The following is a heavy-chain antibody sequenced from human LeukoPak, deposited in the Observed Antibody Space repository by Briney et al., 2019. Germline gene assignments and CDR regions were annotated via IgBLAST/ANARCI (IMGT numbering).Heavy chain of an antibody. CDR2: IYYSGST. CDR1: GYSISSGYY. D-gene: IGHD2-2*01. V-gene: IGHV4-61*01. Sequence: PSETLSLTCIVSGYSISSGYYWSWIRQPPGKGLEWIGYIYYSGSTNYDPSLKSRVTISVDTSKNQFSLKLSSVTAADTAVYYCARDFIVVVPAAMDYYYGMDVWGQGTTVTVSS. CDR3: ARDFIVVVPAAMDYYYGMDV. J-gene: IGHJ6*02.